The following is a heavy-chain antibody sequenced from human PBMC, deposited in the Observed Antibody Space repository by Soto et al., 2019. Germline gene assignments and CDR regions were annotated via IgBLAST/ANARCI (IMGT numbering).Heavy chain of an antibody. Sequence: AGGSLRLSCAASGFTFSSYWMSWVRQAPGKGLEWVANIKQDGSEKYYVDSVKGRFTISRDNAKNSLYLQMNSLRAEDTAVYYCARDRKTPYSSSWPHDAFDIWGQGTMVTVSS. CDR1: GFTFSSYW. CDR3: ARDRKTPYSSSWPHDAFDI. J-gene: IGHJ3*02. D-gene: IGHD6-13*01. V-gene: IGHV3-7*05. CDR2: IKQDGSEK.